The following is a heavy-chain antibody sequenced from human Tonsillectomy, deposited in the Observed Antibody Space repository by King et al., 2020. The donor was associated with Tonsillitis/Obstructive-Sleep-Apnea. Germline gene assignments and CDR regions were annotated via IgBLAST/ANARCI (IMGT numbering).Heavy chain of an antibody. CDR3: AKDERSYDWYFDL. J-gene: IGHJ2*01. D-gene: IGHD3-16*01. Sequence: ESGGGVVQPGRSLRLSCAASGFTFSNYGMHWVRQAPGKGLEWVAIIWYDGSNKYYADSVKGRFTISRDNSKNTLYLQMNSLRAEDTAVYYCAKDERSYDWYFDLGGRGTLVTVSS. V-gene: IGHV3-33*06. CDR2: IWYDGSNK. CDR1: GFTFSNYG.